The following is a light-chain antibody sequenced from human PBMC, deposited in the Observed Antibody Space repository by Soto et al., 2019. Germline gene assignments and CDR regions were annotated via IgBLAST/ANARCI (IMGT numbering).Light chain of an antibody. J-gene: IGKJ1*01. CDR1: QRVSSNY. CDR2: DVS. V-gene: IGKV3-20*01. Sequence: EIVLTQSPGTLSLSPGERATLSCRSSQRVSSNYLAWYQQKPDQAPRLVIYDVSGRATGIPDRFSGSGSGTDFTLTISRLEPEDFAVYYCQQYGRLPPFGQGTKVEIK. CDR3: QQYGRLPP.